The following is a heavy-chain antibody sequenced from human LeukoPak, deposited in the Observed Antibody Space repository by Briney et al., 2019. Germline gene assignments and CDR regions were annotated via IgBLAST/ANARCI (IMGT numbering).Heavy chain of an antibody. CDR3: TRGDPYY. D-gene: IGHD2-21*02. J-gene: IGHJ4*02. V-gene: IGHV3-7*01. Sequence: GGSLRLSCAASGFTFSGYWMQWVRRAPGKGPQWVANINYGGSDRYYVDSVKGRFTISRDNAKNSLYLQMNSLTVEDTAVHYCTRGDPYYWGQGTLVTVSS. CDR1: GFTFSGYW. CDR2: INYGGSDR.